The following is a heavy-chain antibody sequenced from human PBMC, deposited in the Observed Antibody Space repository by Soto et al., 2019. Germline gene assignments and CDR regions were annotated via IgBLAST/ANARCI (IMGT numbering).Heavy chain of an antibody. D-gene: IGHD2-21*02. CDR2: INAGNGNT. J-gene: IGHJ4*02. V-gene: IGHV1-3*01. CDR1: GYTFTSYA. CDR3: ARSIVVVTALDY. Sequence: ASVKVSCKASGYTFTSYAMHWVRQAPGQRLEWKGWINAGNGNTKYSQKFQGRVTITRDTSASTAYKELSSLRSKDTAVYYCARSIVVVTALDYWGQGTLVTVSS.